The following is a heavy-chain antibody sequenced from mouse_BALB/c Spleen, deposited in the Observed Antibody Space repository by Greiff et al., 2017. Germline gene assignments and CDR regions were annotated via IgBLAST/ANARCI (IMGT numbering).Heavy chain of an antibody. CDR1: GYAFSSYW. CDR3: ARGVSYDGGQGYAMDY. CDR2: IYPGDGDT. J-gene: IGHJ4*01. D-gene: IGHD1-2*01. V-gene: IGHV1-80*01. Sequence: VKLQESGAELVRPGSSVKISCKASGYAFSSYWMNWVKQRPGQGLEWIGQIYPGDGDTNYNGKFKGKATLTADKSSSTAYMQLSSLTSEDSAVYFCARGVSYDGGQGYAMDYWGQGTSVTVSS.